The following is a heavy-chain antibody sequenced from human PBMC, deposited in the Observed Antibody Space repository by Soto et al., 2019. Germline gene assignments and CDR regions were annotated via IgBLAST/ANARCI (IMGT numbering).Heavy chain of an antibody. CDR2: MHGDGGKI. J-gene: IGHJ4*02. CDR3: ARDFYGGYTYGPGDY. CDR1: GFIFSAYW. Sequence: PGGSLRLSCAACGFIFSAYWMSWVRQAPGKGLEWVANMHGDGGKIYYVDSVKGRFTTSRDNAKRSLYLQMNSLRAEDTAVYYCARDFYGGYTYGPGDYWGQGALVTVSS. V-gene: IGHV3-7*01. D-gene: IGHD5-18*01.